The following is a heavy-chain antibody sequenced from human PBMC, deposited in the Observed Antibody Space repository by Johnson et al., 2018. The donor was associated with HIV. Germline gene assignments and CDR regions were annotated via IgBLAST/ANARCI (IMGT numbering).Heavy chain of an antibody. V-gene: IGHV3-11*04. CDR2: ISNADSTI. CDR3: ARGIVGGNYAQRDAFDI. CDR1: GFTFSAYY. J-gene: IGHJ3*02. D-gene: IGHD4-23*01. Sequence: QVHLVESGGGLVKPGGSLRLSCAASGFTFSAYYMSWIRQAPGKGLDWVSYISNADSTIYYADSVKGRFTISRDNAKNSLYLQMHSLRAEDTALYYWARGIVGGNYAQRDAFDIWGQGTMVTVSS.